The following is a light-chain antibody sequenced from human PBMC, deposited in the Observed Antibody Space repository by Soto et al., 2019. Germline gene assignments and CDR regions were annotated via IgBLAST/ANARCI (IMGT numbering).Light chain of an antibody. J-gene: IGLJ3*02. CDR3: TSYAGNNIGV. CDR1: SSDVGAYNY. CDR2: EVS. V-gene: IGLV2-8*01. Sequence: QSALTQPPSASGSPGQSVTISCTGTSSDVGAYNYVSWYQQYPGKAPKLMIYEVSKRPSGVPDXFSGSKSGKTASLTVSGXXXXXXXDYYCTSYAGNNIGVFGGGTKLTVL.